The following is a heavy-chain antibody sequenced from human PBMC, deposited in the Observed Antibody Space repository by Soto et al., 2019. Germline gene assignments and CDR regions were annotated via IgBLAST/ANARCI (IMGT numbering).Heavy chain of an antibody. Sequence: GGSLRLSCAASGFTFSSYAMSWVRQAPGKGLEWVSAISGSGGSTYYADSVKGRFTISRDNSKNTLYLQMSSLRAEDTAVYYCAKDFPMRSDIVVVPAAIPRYWGQGTLVTVSS. CDR3: AKDFPMRSDIVVVPAAIPRY. J-gene: IGHJ4*02. V-gene: IGHV3-23*01. CDR1: GFTFSSYA. CDR2: ISGSGGST. D-gene: IGHD2-2*01.